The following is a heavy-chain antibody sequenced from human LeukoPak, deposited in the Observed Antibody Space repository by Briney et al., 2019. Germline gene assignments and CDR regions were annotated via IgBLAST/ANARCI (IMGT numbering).Heavy chain of an antibody. J-gene: IGHJ4*02. CDR3: ARGSGTGIVGATFLVY. CDR1: GFTFSSYA. CDR2: ISYDGSNK. V-gene: IGHV3-30-3*01. Sequence: GGSLRLSCAASGFTFSSYAMHWVRQAPGKGLEWVAVISYDGSNKYYADSVKGRFTISRDNSKNTLYLQMNSLRAEDTAVYYCARGSGTGIVGATFLVYWGQGTLVTVSS. D-gene: IGHD1-26*01.